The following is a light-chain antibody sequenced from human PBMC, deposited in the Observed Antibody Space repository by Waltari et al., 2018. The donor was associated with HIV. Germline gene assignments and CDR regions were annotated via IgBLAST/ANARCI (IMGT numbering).Light chain of an antibody. Sequence: SYVLTQPPSVSVAPGAADTISYGGWTFGRKPGYCYKQQAGQAPVLVIRYNSDRPSGVPDRFSGSNSGHTATLTITRVEAGDEADYYCQVWDSSNDHVLFGGGTELTVL. CDR3: QVWDSSNDHVL. CDR1: TFGRKP. CDR2: YNS. V-gene: IGLV3-21*04. J-gene: IGLJ3*02.